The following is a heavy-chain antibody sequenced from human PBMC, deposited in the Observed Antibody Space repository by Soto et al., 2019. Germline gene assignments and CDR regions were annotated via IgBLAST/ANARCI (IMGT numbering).Heavy chain of an antibody. Sequence: QVQFVQSGAEVKKPGASVRLSCKPSGYALPNYSIQWVRQAAGQGLQWLGWINPGTGYIEYSQRFQGRLTLSKNYSASTFYMDLTSLTSEDTAVYFCTRDLNGGNPFDYWGQGTLVTVSS. V-gene: IGHV1-3*01. CDR3: TRDLNGGNPFDY. J-gene: IGHJ4*02. CDR1: GYALPNYS. CDR2: INPGTGYI. D-gene: IGHD2-8*01.